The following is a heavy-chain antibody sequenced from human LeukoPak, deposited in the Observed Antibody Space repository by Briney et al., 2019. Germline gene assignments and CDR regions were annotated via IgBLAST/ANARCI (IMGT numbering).Heavy chain of an antibody. CDR1: GFTFSSYA. CDR3: ARDLSSSWYASLDY. V-gene: IGHV3-30-3*01. J-gene: IGHJ4*02. D-gene: IGHD6-13*01. Sequence: GGSLRLSCAASGFTFSSYAMHWVRQAPGKRRERVAVISYDGSNKYYADSVKGRFTISRDNSKNTLYLQMNSLRAEDTAVYYCARDLSSSWYASLDYWGQGTLVTVSS. CDR2: ISYDGSNK.